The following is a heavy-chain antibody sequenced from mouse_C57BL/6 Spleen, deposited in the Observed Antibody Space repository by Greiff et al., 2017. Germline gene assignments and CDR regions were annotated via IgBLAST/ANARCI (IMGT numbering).Heavy chain of an antibody. D-gene: IGHD2-4*01. CDR2: INPSSGYT. Sequence: QVQLLQSGAELAKPGASVKLSCKASGYTFTSYWMPWVKQRPGQGLEWIGYINPSSGYTTSNPKFKDKATLTADKSSSTAYMQLSSLTYEDAAVYDCARKRIYYDDDGAMDYWGQGTSVTVSS. CDR1: GYTFTSYW. CDR3: ARKRIYYDDDGAMDY. J-gene: IGHJ4*01. V-gene: IGHV1-7*01.